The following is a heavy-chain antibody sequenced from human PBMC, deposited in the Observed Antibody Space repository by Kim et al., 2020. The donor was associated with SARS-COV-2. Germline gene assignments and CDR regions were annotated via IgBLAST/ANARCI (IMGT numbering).Heavy chain of an antibody. Sequence: SETLSLTCAVSGGSISSSNWWSWVRQPPGKGLEWIGEIYHSGSTNYNPSLKSRVTISVDKSKNQFSLKLSSVTAADTAVYYCARGAGITKPTGGSSWTGPNDYWGQGTLVTVSS. CDR1: GGSISSSNW. CDR3: ARGAGITKPTGGSSWTGPNDY. D-gene: IGHD6-13*01. J-gene: IGHJ4*02. CDR2: IYHSGST. V-gene: IGHV4-4*02.